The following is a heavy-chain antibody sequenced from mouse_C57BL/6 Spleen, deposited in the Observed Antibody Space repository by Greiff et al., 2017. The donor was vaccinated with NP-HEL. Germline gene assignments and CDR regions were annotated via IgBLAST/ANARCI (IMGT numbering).Heavy chain of an antibody. CDR2: IDPETGGT. Sequence: VQGVESGAELVRPGASVTLSCKASGYTFTDYEMHWVKQTPVHGLEWIGAIDPETGGTAYNQKFKGKAILTADKSSSTAYMELRSLTSEDSAVYYCTRYGNYWYFDYWGQGTTLTVSS. V-gene: IGHV1-15*01. J-gene: IGHJ2*01. CDR1: GYTFTDYE. CDR3: TRYGNYWYFDY. D-gene: IGHD2-1*01.